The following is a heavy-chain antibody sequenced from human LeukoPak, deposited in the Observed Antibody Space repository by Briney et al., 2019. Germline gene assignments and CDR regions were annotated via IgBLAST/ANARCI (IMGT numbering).Heavy chain of an antibody. V-gene: IGHV1-2*02. CDR3: ARVGHTSGWDFDY. CDR1: GYTFTYNY. CDR2: INPNSGGT. D-gene: IGHD6-19*01. Sequence: ASVKVSCKASGYTFTYNYIHWVRQAPGQGLEWMGWINPNSGGTNYAQRFQGRVTMTRDTSITTAYMELSGLTSDDTAVYYCARVGHTSGWDFDYWGQGTLVTVSS. J-gene: IGHJ4*02.